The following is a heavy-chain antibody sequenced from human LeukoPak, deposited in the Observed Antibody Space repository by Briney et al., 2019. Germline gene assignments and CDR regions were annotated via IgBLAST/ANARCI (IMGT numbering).Heavy chain of an antibody. Sequence: GSLRLSCAASGFTFSSCSMNWVRQAPGKGLEWVSYISSSSSTIFYADSVKGRFTISRDNAKNSLYLQMHSLRDEDTAVYYCARAWYSWGYYFDYWGQGTLVTVSS. J-gene: IGHJ4*02. D-gene: IGHD1-26*01. CDR2: ISSSSSTI. CDR1: GFTFSSCS. CDR3: ARAWYSWGYYFDY. V-gene: IGHV3-48*02.